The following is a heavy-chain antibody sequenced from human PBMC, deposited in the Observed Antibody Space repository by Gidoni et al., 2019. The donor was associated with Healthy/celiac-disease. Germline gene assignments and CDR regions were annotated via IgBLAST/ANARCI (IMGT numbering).Heavy chain of an antibody. CDR3: ARDWRGRAVAGTGGYLSY. Sequence: GLEWIGEINHSGSTNYNPSLKSRVTISVDTSKNQFSLKLSSVTAADTAVYYCARDWRGRAVAGTGGYLSYWGQGTLVTVSS. CDR2: INHSGST. D-gene: IGHD6-19*01. V-gene: IGHV4-34*01. J-gene: IGHJ4*02.